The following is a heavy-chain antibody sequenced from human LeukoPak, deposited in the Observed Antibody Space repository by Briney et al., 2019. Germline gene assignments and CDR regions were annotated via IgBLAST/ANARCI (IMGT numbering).Heavy chain of an antibody. J-gene: IGHJ1*01. CDR1: GGSISSYY. V-gene: IGHV4-59*08. CDR3: ARSSVARAIYFQH. CDR2: IYYSGST. Sequence: SETLSLTCTVSGGSISSYYWSWIRQPPGKGLEWIGYIYYSGSTNYNPSLKSRVTISVDTSKNQFSLKLSSVTAADTAVYYCARSSVARAIYFQHWGQGTLVTVSS. D-gene: IGHD3-22*01.